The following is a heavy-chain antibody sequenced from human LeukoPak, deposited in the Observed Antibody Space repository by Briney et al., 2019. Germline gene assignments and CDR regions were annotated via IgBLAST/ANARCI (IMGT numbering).Heavy chain of an antibody. CDR3: ARPQGGTTRSHGLDV. J-gene: IGHJ6*02. CDR1: GFTLSSYA. D-gene: IGHD2-2*01. Sequence: GGSLRLSCAASGFTLSSYAMSWVRQAPGKGLEWVSTISGGGGNTYYADSVKGRFTISRDISKNTLYLQMNSLRVEDTAVYYCARPQGGTTRSHGLDVWGQGATVTVSS. CDR2: ISGGGGNT. V-gene: IGHV3-23*01.